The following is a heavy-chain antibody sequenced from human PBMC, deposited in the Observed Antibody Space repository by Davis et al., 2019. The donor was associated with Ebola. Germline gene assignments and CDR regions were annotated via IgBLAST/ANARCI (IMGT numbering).Heavy chain of an antibody. Sequence: PGGSLRLSCAASGFTFSSYAMHWVRQAPGKGLEYVSAISSNGGSTYYANSVKGRFTISRDNSKNTLYLQMGSLRAEDMAVYYCARGRGYCSSTSCYSFYYYGMDVWGQGTTVTVSS. V-gene: IGHV3-64*01. J-gene: IGHJ6*02. D-gene: IGHD2-2*02. CDR1: GFTFSSYA. CDR2: ISSNGGST. CDR3: ARGRGYCSSTSCYSFYYYGMDV.